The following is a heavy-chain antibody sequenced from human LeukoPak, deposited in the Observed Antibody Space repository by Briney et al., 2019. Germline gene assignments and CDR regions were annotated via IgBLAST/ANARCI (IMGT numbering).Heavy chain of an antibody. Sequence: EASVKVSCKASGYTFGIYGISWVRQAPGQGLEWMAWISPDDGDTNYAQKFEGRVTMTTETSTNTAYMELRSLRSDDTAIYYCARDYCTRGGDCYKEDLFDPWGQGTLVTVSA. CDR3: ARDYCTRGGDCYKEDLFDP. D-gene: IGHD2-21*02. V-gene: IGHV1-18*01. CDR2: ISPDDGDT. J-gene: IGHJ5*02. CDR1: GYTFGIYG.